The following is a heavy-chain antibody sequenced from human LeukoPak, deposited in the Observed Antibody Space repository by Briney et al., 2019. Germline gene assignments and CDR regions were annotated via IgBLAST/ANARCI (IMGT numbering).Heavy chain of an antibody. CDR2: NYYSGST. D-gene: IGHD1-26*01. J-gene: IGHJ4*02. Sequence: SETLSLTCTVSGGSISSYYWSWIRQPPGKGLEWIGYNYYSGSTNYNPSLKSRVTISVDTSKNQFSLKLSSVTAADTAVYYCARVGLVGATDYWGQGTLVTVSS. V-gene: IGHV4-59*01. CDR1: GGSISSYY. CDR3: ARVGLVGATDY.